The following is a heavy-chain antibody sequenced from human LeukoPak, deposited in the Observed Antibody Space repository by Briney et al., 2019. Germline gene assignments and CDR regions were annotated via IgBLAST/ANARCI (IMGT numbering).Heavy chain of an antibody. CDR1: GGSISSYY. D-gene: IGHD4-23*01. V-gene: IGHV4-59*01. CDR2: IYYSGST. Sequence: SETLSLTCTVSGGSISSYYWSWIRQPPGKGLEWIGYIYYSGSTNYNPSLKSRVTISVDTSKNQFSLKLSSVTAADTAVYYCARDSYYGGSDYWGQGTLVTVSS. J-gene: IGHJ4*02. CDR3: ARDSYYGGSDY.